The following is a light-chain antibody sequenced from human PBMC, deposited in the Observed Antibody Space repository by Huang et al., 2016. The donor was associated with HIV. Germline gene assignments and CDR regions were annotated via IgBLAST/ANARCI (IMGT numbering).Light chain of an antibody. CDR3: QQYNDWAPIT. CDR2: GAS. CDR1: QSVSDD. J-gene: IGKJ5*01. Sequence: EIVMTQSPATLSVFPGERATLSCRASQSVSDDVAWYQQKPGQAPRLLIYGASTRATGSPTRFSGSGSGTEFTLTISSLQSEDFALYYCQQYNDWAPITFGQGTRLEIK. V-gene: IGKV3-15*01.